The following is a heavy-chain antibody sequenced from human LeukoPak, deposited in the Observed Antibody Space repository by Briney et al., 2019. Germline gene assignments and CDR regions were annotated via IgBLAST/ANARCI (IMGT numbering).Heavy chain of an antibody. Sequence: SQTLSLTCTVSGASISSGDYYWSWIRQPPGKGLEWIGYIYYSGSTYYNPSLKSRVTISVDTSKNQFSLKLSSVTAADTAGYYCARDRLGDPIDYCGQGTLVTVSS. CDR1: GASISSGDYY. V-gene: IGHV4-30-4*08. CDR2: IYYSGST. D-gene: IGHD3-16*01. J-gene: IGHJ4*02. CDR3: ARDRLGDPIDY.